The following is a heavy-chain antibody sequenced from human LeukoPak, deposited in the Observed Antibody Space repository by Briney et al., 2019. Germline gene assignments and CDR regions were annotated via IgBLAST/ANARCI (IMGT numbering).Heavy chain of an antibody. CDR3: AGHDEGSGWYRSYIDL. CDR1: GVSISSYY. V-gene: IGHV4-4*09. CDR2: ISTSGST. J-gene: IGHJ2*01. Sequence: SETLSLTCTVSGVSISSYYCSWIRQPPGKGLEWIGYISTSGSTDYSPSLKSRVTISVDRSKNQCSLDLSSVTAADTAVYYCAGHDEGSGWYRSYIDLWGRGTLVIVSS. D-gene: IGHD6-19*01.